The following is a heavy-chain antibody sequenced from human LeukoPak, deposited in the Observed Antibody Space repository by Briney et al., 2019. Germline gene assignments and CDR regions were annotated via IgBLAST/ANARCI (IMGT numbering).Heavy chain of an antibody. Sequence: EASVKVSCKASGYTFTGYYMHWVRQAPGQGLEWMGWINPNSGGTNYAQKFQGRVTVTRDTSISTAYMELSRLRSDDTAVYYCAIAAAAHNNWFDPWGQGTLVTVSS. CDR3: AIAAAAHNNWFDP. V-gene: IGHV1-2*02. CDR1: GYTFTGYY. CDR2: INPNSGGT. D-gene: IGHD6-13*01. J-gene: IGHJ5*02.